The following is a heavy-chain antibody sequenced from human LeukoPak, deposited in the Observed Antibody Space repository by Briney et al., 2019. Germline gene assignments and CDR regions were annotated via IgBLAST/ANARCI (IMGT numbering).Heavy chain of an antibody. Sequence: PGGSLRLSCAASGFTFSSYAMHWVRQAPGKGLEWVAVISYDGSNKYYADSVKGRFTISRDNSKNTLYLQMNSLRAEDTAVYYCAKDRGRLPNSDFDYWGQGTLVTVSS. J-gene: IGHJ4*02. CDR3: AKDRGRLPNSDFDY. V-gene: IGHV3-30-3*01. D-gene: IGHD1-26*01. CDR2: ISYDGSNK. CDR1: GFTFSSYA.